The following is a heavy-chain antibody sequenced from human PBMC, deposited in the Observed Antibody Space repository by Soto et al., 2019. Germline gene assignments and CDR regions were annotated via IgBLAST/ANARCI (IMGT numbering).Heavy chain of an antibody. D-gene: IGHD6-19*01. Sequence: KFQGRVTITRDTSASTAYMELSSLRSEDTAVYYCARGSEAVGFYYYYGMDVWGQGTTVTVSS. V-gene: IGHV1-3*01. J-gene: IGHJ6*02. CDR3: ARGSEAVGFYYYYGMDV.